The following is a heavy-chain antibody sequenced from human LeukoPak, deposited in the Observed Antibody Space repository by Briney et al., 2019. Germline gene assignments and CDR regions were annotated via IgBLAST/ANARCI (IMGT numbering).Heavy chain of an antibody. D-gene: IGHD3-22*01. CDR2: ISGSGGST. Sequence: GGSLRLSCAASGFTFSSYAMSWVRQAPGKGLEWASAISGSGGSTYYADSVKGRFTISRDNSKNTLYLQMNSLRAEDTAVFYCARGPKFAIRMIVVVTKGHFDYWGQGTLVTVSS. CDR3: ARGPKFAIRMIVVVTKGHFDY. J-gene: IGHJ4*02. CDR1: GFTFSSYA. V-gene: IGHV3-23*01.